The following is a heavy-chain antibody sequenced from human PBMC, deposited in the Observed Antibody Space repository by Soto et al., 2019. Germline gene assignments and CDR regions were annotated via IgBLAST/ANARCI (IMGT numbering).Heavy chain of an antibody. D-gene: IGHD6-19*01. CDR2: IYPGDSDT. V-gene: IGHV5-51*01. J-gene: IGHJ6*02. CDR3: ARSRRGAYSSGWYSPSGYYNYGIDV. CDR1: GYSFTSYW. Sequence: GESLKISCKGSGYSFTSYWIGWVRQMPGKGLEWMGIIYPGDSDTKYSPSIQGQVTISADTSISTAYLQWTSLKASDTAMYYCARSRRGAYSSGWYSPSGYYNYGIDVWGQGTKVTVSS.